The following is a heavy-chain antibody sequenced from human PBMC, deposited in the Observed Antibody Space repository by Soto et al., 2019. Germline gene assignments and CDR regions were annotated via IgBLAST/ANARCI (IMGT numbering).Heavy chain of an antibody. Sequence: ESGGGLVQPGGSLRLSCAASGFTFNNYRMSWVRQAPGKGLEWVANIKQDGSEKYYVDSVKGRFTISRDNAKNSLYLQMNSLRAEDTAVYYCARGGGNFDYWGQGTLVTVSS. CDR2: IKQDGSEK. V-gene: IGHV3-7*01. D-gene: IGHD2-15*01. CDR1: GFTFNNYR. CDR3: ARGGGNFDY. J-gene: IGHJ4*02.